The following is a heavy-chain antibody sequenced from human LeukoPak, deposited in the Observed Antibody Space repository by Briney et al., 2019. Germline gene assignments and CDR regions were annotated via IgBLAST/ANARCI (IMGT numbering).Heavy chain of an antibody. J-gene: IGHJ4*02. CDR3: ARVVSPVTTDY. CDR2: ISSSGSTI. V-gene: IGHV3-48*03. Sequence: GGSLRLSCAASGFTFSSYEMNWVRQAPGKGLEWVSYISSSGSTIYYADSVKGRFTISRDNSKNTLYLQMNSLRAEDTAVYYCARVVSPVTTDYWGQGTLVTVSS. CDR1: GFTFSSYE. D-gene: IGHD4-17*01.